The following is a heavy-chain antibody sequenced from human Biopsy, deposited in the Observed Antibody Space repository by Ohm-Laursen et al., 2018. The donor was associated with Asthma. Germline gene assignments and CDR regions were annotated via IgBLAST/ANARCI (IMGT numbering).Heavy chain of an antibody. CDR1: GFMFRSFG. D-gene: IGHD5-12*01. Sequence: SLRLSSAASGFMFRSFGMHWVRQAPGKGLEWVAVISYDGNHKFYEDSVKGRLTISRDNSKNTLYLQMNSLRTEDTAVYYCAKRRGYSGHDNDYWGQGTLVIVSS. CDR2: ISYDGNHK. CDR3: AKRRGYSGHDNDY. J-gene: IGHJ4*02. V-gene: IGHV3-30*18.